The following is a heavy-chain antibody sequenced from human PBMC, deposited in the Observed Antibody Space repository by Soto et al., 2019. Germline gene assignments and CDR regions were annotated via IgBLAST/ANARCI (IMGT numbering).Heavy chain of an antibody. CDR3: ARTYYDSSGYRRVYYGMDV. D-gene: IGHD3-22*01. CDR1: GGSFSGYY. Sequence: SETLSLTCAVYGGSFSGYYWSWIRQPPGKGLEWIGEINHSGSTNYNPSLKSRVTISVDTSKNQFSLKLSSVTAADTAVYYCARTYYDSSGYRRVYYGMDVWGQGTTVTVSS. CDR2: INHSGST. J-gene: IGHJ6*02. V-gene: IGHV4-34*01.